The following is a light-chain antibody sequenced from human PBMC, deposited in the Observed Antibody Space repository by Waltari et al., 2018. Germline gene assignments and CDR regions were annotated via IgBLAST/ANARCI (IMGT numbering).Light chain of an antibody. CDR3: AAWDDSLKSVL. Sequence: YHQPPVTAPKRRTQSNNQRPSGVPARFSGSKSGTSASLIIIGLQSEDEAEYFCAAWDDSLKSVLFGGGTKLTVL. V-gene: IGLV1-44*01. J-gene: IGLJ2*01. CDR2: SNN.